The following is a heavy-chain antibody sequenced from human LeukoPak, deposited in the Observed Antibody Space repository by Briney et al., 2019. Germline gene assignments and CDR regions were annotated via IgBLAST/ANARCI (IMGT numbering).Heavy chain of an antibody. CDR2: IKQDGSEK. CDR3: ARGQHYYDRSGHDY. V-gene: IGHV3-7*01. D-gene: IGHD3-22*01. CDR1: GSTFSNYW. Sequence: GGSLRLSCAASGSTFSNYWMSWFRQAPGKGLEWVANIKQDGSEKYYGDSVKGRFTISRDNAKNSLYLQMNRLRAEEMAVYYCARGQHYYDRSGHDYWGQGTLVTVSS. J-gene: IGHJ4*02.